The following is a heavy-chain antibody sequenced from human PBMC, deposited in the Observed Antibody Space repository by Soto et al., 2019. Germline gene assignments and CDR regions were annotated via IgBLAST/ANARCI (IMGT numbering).Heavy chain of an antibody. CDR3: ARDLRYSYGSYYYGMDV. CDR1: GGTFSSYA. V-gene: IGHV1-69*01. D-gene: IGHD5-18*01. CDR2: IIPIFGTA. J-gene: IGHJ6*02. Sequence: QVQLVQSGAEVKKPGSSVKVSCKASGGTFSSYAISWVRQAPGQGLEWMGGIIPIFGTANYAQKFQGRVTITADESTSTAYRELSSLRSEDTAVYYCARDLRYSYGSYYYGMDVWGQGTTVTVSS.